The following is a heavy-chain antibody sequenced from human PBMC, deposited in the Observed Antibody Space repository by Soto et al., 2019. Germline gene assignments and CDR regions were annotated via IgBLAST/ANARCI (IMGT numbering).Heavy chain of an antibody. V-gene: IGHV3-30*18. D-gene: IGHD4-4*01. CDR2: ISYDGSNK. CDR3: AKGGYSNYYYYYGMDV. Sequence: GGSLRLSCAASGFTFSSYGMHWVRQAPGKGLEWVAVISYDGSNKYYADSVKGRFTISRDNSKNTLYLQMNSLRAEDTAVYYCAKGGYSNYYYYYGMDVWGQGTTVTVSS. J-gene: IGHJ6*02. CDR1: GFTFSSYG.